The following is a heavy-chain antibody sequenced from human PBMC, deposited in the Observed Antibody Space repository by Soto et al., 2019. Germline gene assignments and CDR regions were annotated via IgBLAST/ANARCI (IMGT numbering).Heavy chain of an antibody. CDR1: GFTFSSYA. J-gene: IGHJ4*02. V-gene: IGHV3-30-3*01. CDR3: ARDYLWGGPFMVRGVNTYYFDY. CDR2: ISYDGSNK. Sequence: GGSLRLSCAASGFTFSSYAMHWVRQAPGKGLEWVAVISYDGSNKYYADSVKGRFTISRDNSKNTLYLQMNSLGAEDTAVYYCARDYLWGGPFMVRGVNTYYFDYWGQGTLVTVSS. D-gene: IGHD3-10*01.